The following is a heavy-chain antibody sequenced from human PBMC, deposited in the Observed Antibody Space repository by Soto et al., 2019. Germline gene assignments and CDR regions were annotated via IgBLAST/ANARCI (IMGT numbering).Heavy chain of an antibody. D-gene: IGHD6-6*01. V-gene: IGHV3-23*01. J-gene: IGHJ6*01. CDR2: FSGRGGSS. Sequence: GGSLRLSCAASGFTFNSYAMSWVRQEAGKGLEWVLTFSGRGGSSYYADSVKGRFTISRDTSKNTLYLQMNSLRVEDTAVYYCAKSXDPTGAARSLYCYHMDVWGQGTTGTLSS. CDR1: GFTFNSYA. CDR3: AKSXDPTGAARSLYCYHMDV.